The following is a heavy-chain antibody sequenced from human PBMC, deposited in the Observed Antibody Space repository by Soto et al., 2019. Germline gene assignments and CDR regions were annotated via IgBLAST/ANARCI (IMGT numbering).Heavy chain of an antibody. CDR1: GFSLTTTGLG. V-gene: IGHV2-5*01. J-gene: IGHJ4*02. CDR2: IYWYDFQ. Sequence: QITLKESGPTLAKPTQTLTLTCTFSGFSLTTTGLGVGWIRQPPGKTLEWLASIYWYDFQRYSPSLKSRLTITKDTSKNQVVLTMTNMDPADTATYYCAHRPDGSHFDYWGQGILVTVSS. D-gene: IGHD6-25*01. CDR3: AHRPDGSHFDY.